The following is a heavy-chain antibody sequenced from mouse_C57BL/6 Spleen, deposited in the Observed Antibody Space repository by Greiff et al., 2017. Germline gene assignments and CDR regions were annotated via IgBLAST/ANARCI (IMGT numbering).Heavy chain of an antibody. CDR3: ARGYYGSSYGYFDY. CDR2: IDPSDSET. Sequence: VQLQQPGAELVRPGSSVKLSCKASGYTFTSYWMHWVKQRPIQGLEWIGNIDPSDSETHYNQKFKDKATLTVDKSSSTAYMQLSRLTSEDSAVYYCARGYYGSSYGYFDYWGQGTTLTVSS. V-gene: IGHV1-52*01. D-gene: IGHD1-1*01. CDR1: GYTFTSYW. J-gene: IGHJ2*01.